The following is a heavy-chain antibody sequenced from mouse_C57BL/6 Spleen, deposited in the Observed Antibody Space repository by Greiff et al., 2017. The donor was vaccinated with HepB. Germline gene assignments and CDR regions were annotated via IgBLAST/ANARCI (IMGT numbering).Heavy chain of an antibody. CDR3: VYGSSSYYYAMDY. V-gene: IGHV1-50*01. Sequence: VQLQQPGAELVKPGASVKLSCKASGYTFTSYWMQWVKQRPGQGLEWIGEIDPSDSYTNYNQKFKGKATLTVDTSSSTAYMQLSSLTSEDSAVYYCVYGSSSYYYAMDYWGQGTSVTVSS. D-gene: IGHD1-1*01. CDR1: GYTFTSYW. CDR2: IDPSDSYT. J-gene: IGHJ4*01.